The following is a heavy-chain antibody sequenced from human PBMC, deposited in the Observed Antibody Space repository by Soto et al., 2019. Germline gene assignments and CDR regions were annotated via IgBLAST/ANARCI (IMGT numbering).Heavy chain of an antibody. CDR3: AREGVDYYSGMDV. J-gene: IGHJ6*02. CDR2: INGSGSRT. CDR1: GYTFTNYY. V-gene: IGHV1-46*01. Sequence: ASVKVSCKASGYTFTNYYIHWVRQAPGQGPEWMGVINGSGSRTTYAQKFQGRVTMTRDTSTSTVYMELSSLRSEDTAVYRCAREGVDYYSGMDVWGQGTTVTVSS.